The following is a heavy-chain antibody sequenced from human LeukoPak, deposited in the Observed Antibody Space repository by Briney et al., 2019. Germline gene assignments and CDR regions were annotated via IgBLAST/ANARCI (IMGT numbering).Heavy chain of an antibody. J-gene: IGHJ5*02. CDR2: IYTSGST. CDR3: ARDGVENWFDP. D-gene: IGHD3-3*01. V-gene: IGHV4-4*07. CDR1: GGSISSYY. Sequence: PSETLSLTCTVSGGSISSYYWSWIRRPAGKGLEWIGRIYTSGSTNYNPSLKSRVTMSVDTSKNQFSLKLSSVTAADTAVYYRARDGVENWFDPWGQGTLVTVSS.